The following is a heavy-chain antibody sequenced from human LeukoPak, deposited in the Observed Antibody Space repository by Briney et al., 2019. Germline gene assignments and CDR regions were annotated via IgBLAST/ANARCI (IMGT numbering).Heavy chain of an antibody. V-gene: IGHV3-11*01. CDR2: ISSGASTI. D-gene: IGHD2-2*01. J-gene: IGHJ4*02. Sequence: GGSLRLSCVASGFTFSDYYMSWIRQAPGKGLEWVSYISSGASTIYYADSVKGRFTISRDNAKNSLYLQMNSPRAEDTAVYYCAKGYCGSTNYYGDYWGQGTLVTVSS. CDR3: AKGYCGSTNYYGDY. CDR1: GFTFSDYY.